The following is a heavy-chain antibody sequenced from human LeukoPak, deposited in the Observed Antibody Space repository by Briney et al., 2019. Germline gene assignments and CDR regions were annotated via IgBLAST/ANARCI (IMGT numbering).Heavy chain of an antibody. CDR1: GFTFSSYS. D-gene: IGHD3-22*01. CDR3: ARQHESYDSSGFLDY. Sequence: GGSLRLSCAASGFTFSSYSMNWVRQAPGKGLEWVSYISSSSSTIYYADSVKGRFTISRDNAKNSLYLQMNSLRAEDTAVYYCARQHESYDSSGFLDYWGQGTLVTVSS. V-gene: IGHV3-48*04. CDR2: ISSSSSTI. J-gene: IGHJ4*02.